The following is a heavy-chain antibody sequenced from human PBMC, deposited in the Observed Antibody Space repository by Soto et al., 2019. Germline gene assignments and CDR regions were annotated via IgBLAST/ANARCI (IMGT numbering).Heavy chain of an antibody. D-gene: IGHD1-1*01. Sequence: SETLSLTCTVSGGSISSGGYYWSWIRQHPGKGLEWIGYIYYSGSTYYNPSLKSRVTISVDTSKNQFSLKLSSVTAADTAVYYCARGGTQYLVHDYWGQGTPVTVSS. V-gene: IGHV4-31*03. CDR2: IYYSGST. J-gene: IGHJ4*02. CDR1: GGSISSGGYY. CDR3: ARGGTQYLVHDY.